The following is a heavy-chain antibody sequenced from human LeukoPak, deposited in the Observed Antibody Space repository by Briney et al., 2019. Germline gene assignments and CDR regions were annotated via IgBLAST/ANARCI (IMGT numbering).Heavy chain of an antibody. Sequence: GGSLRLSCAASGFTFSSYWMHWVRQAPGKGLVWVSRINSDGSSTSYADSVKGRFTISRDNAKNTLYLQMNSLRAEDTAVYYCARGHNNPMITFGGRDFDPWGQGTLVTVSS. CDR2: INSDGSST. CDR1: GFTFSSYW. D-gene: IGHD3-16*01. CDR3: ARGHNNPMITFGGRDFDP. V-gene: IGHV3-74*01. J-gene: IGHJ5*02.